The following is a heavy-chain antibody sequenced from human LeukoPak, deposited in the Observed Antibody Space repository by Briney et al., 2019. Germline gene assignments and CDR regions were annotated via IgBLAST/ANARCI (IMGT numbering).Heavy chain of an antibody. D-gene: IGHD3-10*01. CDR1: GFTSSSCS. J-gene: IGHJ4*02. Sequence: QPGGSLRLSCAASGFTSSSCSMSWVRQAPGKGLEWVPVISMGGSDTHYADSVKGRFTISRDNSRDTVFLQMNTLGAEDTAVYFCAKHYYGSGTYLDSWGQGTLVTVSS. CDR3: AKHYYGSGTYLDS. V-gene: IGHV3-23*03. CDR2: ISMGGSDT.